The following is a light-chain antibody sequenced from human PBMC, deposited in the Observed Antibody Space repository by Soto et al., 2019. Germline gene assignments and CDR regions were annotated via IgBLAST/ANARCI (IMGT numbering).Light chain of an antibody. V-gene: IGKV1-39*01. CDR1: QSISNY. CDR2: AAS. CDR3: QQYSSSPPN. J-gene: IGKJ3*01. Sequence: DIQMTQSPSSLPASVGDRVTITCRASQSISNYLNWYQQKPGKAPKVLIYAASNLQSGVPSRFSGSGSGTDFTLTISSLQPEDFAVYYCQQYSSSPPNFGPGTKVDIK.